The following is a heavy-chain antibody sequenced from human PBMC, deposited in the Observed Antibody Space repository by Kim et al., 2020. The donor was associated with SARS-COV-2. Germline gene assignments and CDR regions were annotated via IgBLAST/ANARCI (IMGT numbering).Heavy chain of an antibody. J-gene: IGHJ3*02. D-gene: IGHD3-3*01. CDR3: ARGFLDARDAFDI. V-gene: IGHV4-34*01. Sequence: YRPTLKSRLTIAVDPSKNQFSTKLSAVTAADTAVYYCARGFLDARDAFDIWGQGTIVTVSS.